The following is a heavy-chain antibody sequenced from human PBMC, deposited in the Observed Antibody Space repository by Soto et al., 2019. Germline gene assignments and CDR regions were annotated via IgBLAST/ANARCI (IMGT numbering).Heavy chain of an antibody. CDR1: GYNFKNFD. Sequence: QVQLVQSGAEVKKPGASVKVSCTPSGYNFKNFDINWVRQASGQGLEWMGWVNPSTGEANYGEKFQGRLTMTRDTSKNTVSMELRRLTSEDTAVYYCMRYNWNSNFDYFGMDVWGHGTTVIVS. CDR3: MRYNWNSNFDYFGMDV. D-gene: IGHD1-7*01. CDR2: VNPSTGEA. J-gene: IGHJ6*02. V-gene: IGHV1-8*02.